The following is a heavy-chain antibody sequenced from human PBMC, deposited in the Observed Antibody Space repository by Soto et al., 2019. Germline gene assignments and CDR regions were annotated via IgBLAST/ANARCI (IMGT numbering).Heavy chain of an antibody. CDR2: IYYSGNT. CDR3: ARWRSGWYYFDY. Sequence: SETLSLTCTVSGGSVSSSSYYWGWIRQPPGKVLEWIGNIYYSGNTYYNPSLKSRVTISVDTSKNQFSLKLSSVTAADTAVYYCARWRSGWYYFDYWGQGTLVTVSS. J-gene: IGHJ4*02. CDR1: GGSVSSSSYY. V-gene: IGHV4-39*01. D-gene: IGHD6-19*01.